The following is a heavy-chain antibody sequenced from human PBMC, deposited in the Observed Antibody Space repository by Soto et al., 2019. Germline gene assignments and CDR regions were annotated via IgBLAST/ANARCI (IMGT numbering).Heavy chain of an antibody. V-gene: IGHV4-4*02. D-gene: IGHD3-22*01. CDR3: ARLVYDSRLNYLYFDH. J-gene: IGHJ4*02. CDR2: VYNDGSA. Sequence: SETLSLTCDVSGVSISSGNWWSWVRQPPGKGLEWIAEVYNDGSANYHPSLESRATISVDRSKNQFSLRMSSVTAADTGKYYCARLVYDSRLNYLYFDHWGQGTLVTVSS. CDR1: GVSISSGNW.